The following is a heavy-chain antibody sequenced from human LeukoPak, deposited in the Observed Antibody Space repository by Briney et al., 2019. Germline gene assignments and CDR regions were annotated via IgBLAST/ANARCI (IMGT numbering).Heavy chain of an antibody. CDR3: AAQHSSSWTGGYDAFDI. CDR2: IVVGSGNT. J-gene: IGHJ3*02. Sequence: GTSVKVSCKASGFTFTSSAVQWVRQARGQRLEWIGWIVVGSGNTNYAQKFQERVTITRDMSTSTAYMELSSLRSEDTAVYYCAAQHSSSWTGGYDAFDIWGQGTMVTVSS. V-gene: IGHV1-58*01. CDR1: GFTFTSSA. D-gene: IGHD6-13*01.